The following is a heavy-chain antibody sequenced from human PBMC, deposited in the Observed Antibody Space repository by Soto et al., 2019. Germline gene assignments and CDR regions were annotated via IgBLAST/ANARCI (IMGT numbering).Heavy chain of an antibody. D-gene: IGHD3-22*01. CDR2: ISSRSSNI. J-gene: IGHJ4*02. CDR3: ARDTKMLAPLIYMDH. Sequence: LRLSCAASGFTFNIYSLNWVRQAPGKGLEWVSSISSRSSNIDYADSVKGRFTISRDNANNSLYLQMNNLSADDTAVYYCARDTKMLAPLIYMDHWGRGTLVTAPQ. V-gene: IGHV3-21*01. CDR1: GFTFNIYS.